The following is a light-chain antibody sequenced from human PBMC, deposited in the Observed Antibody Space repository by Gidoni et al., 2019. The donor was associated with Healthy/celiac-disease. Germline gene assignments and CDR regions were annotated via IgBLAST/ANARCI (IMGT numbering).Light chain of an antibody. CDR1: QSVSSSY. J-gene: IGKJ3*01. Sequence: EIVLTQSPGTLSLSPGERATLSCRASQSVSSSYLAWYQQKPGQAPRLLIYGASSRATGIPDRFSGSGSGTDFTLTISRLEPEDFAVYYCQQYGSSPEVTFGPXTKVEIK. V-gene: IGKV3-20*01. CDR2: GAS. CDR3: QQYGSSPEVT.